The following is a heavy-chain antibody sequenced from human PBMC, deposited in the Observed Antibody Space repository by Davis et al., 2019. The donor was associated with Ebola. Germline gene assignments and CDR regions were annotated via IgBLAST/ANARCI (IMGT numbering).Heavy chain of an antibody. D-gene: IGHD3-16*01. V-gene: IGHV3-30*03. CDR1: GFTFSSYS. CDR2: ISYDGSNK. CDR3: AVSPGGE. J-gene: IGHJ4*02. Sequence: PGGSLRLSCAASGFTFSSYSMNWVRQAPGKGLEWVAVISYDGSNKYYADSVKGRFTISRDNSKNTLYLQMNSLRAEDTAVYYCAVSPGGEWGQGTLVTVSS.